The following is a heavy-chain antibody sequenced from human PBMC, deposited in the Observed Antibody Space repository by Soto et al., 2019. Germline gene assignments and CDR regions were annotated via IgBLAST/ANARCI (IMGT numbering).Heavy chain of an antibody. CDR2: ISSSSSTI. Sequence: GGSLRLSCAASGFTFSSYSMNWVRQAPGKGLEWISYISSSSSTIYYADSVTGRFTTSRDNAKNSLYLQMNSLRAEDTAVYYCPRDKYYDFWSGYYRHQIYYYYYYMDVWGKGTTVTVSS. V-gene: IGHV3-48*01. D-gene: IGHD3-3*01. CDR1: GFTFSSYS. J-gene: IGHJ6*03. CDR3: PRDKYYDFWSGYYRHQIYYYYYYMDV.